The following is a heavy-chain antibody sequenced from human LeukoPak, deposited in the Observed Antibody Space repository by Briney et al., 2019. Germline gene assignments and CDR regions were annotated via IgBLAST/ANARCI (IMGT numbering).Heavy chain of an antibody. CDR1: GYSISSGYY. V-gene: IGHV4-38-2*02. J-gene: IGHJ4*02. CDR2: IYHSGST. Sequence: PSETLSLTCTVSGYSISSGYYWGWIRQPPGKGLEWIGSIYHSGSTYYNPSLKSRVTISVDTSKNQFSLKLSSVTAADTAVYYCARTVGATNYFDYWGQGTLVTVSS. CDR3: ARTVGATNYFDY. D-gene: IGHD1-26*01.